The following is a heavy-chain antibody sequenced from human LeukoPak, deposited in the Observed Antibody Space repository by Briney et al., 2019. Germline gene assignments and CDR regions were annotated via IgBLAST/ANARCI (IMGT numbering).Heavy chain of an antibody. V-gene: IGHV4-39*07. Sequence: SETLSLTCTVSGGSISSSSYYWGWIRQPPGKGLEWIGSIYYSGSTYYNPSLKSRVTISVDTSKNQFSLKLSSVTAADTAVYYCAREVGSYYGGGLDYWGQGTLVTVSS. D-gene: IGHD1-26*01. CDR3: AREVGSYYGGGLDY. CDR1: GGSISSSSYY. CDR2: IYYSGST. J-gene: IGHJ4*02.